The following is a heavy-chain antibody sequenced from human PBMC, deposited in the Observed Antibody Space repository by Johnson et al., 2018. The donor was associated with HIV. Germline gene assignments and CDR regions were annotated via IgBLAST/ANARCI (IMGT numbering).Heavy chain of an antibody. D-gene: IGHD5-24*01. J-gene: IGHJ3*02. CDR2: IRYDGSYK. Sequence: QLVESGGGVVQPGGSLRLSCAASGFNFNIYGMHWVRQAPVRGLEWVAFIRYDGSYKNYVDSAKGRFTISRDNSKNTLYLQMNSLRVEDTAVYYCARRSGYAFDIWGQGTMVTVSS. CDR1: GFNFNIYG. CDR3: ARRSGYAFDI. V-gene: IGHV3-30*02.